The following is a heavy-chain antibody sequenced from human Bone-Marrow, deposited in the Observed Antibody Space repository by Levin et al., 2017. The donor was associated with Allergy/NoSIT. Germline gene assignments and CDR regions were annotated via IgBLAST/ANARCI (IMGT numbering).Heavy chain of an antibody. V-gene: IGHV3-74*01. D-gene: IGHD3-3*01. Sequence: GGSLRLSCAASGFTFSSYWMHWVRQAPGKGLVWVSRINSDGSSTSYADSVKGRFTISRDNAKNTLYLQMNSLRAEDTAVYYCARDRITIFGVVIKKYAFDIWGQGTMVTVSS. CDR3: ARDRITIFGVVIKKYAFDI. CDR1: GFTFSSYW. CDR2: INSDGSST. J-gene: IGHJ3*02.